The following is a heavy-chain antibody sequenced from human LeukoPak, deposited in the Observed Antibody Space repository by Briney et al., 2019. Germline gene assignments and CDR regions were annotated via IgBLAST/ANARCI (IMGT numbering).Heavy chain of an antibody. CDR1: GFTFDDYA. D-gene: IGHD3-22*01. CDR2: ISWNSGSI. Sequence: GGSLRLSCAASGFTFDDYAMHWVRHAPGKGLEWVSGISWNSGSICYADSVKGRFTISRDNAKNSLYLQMNSLRAEDTALYYCAKGHYYDSSGHSLWAFDIWGQGTMVTVSS. J-gene: IGHJ3*02. V-gene: IGHV3-9*01. CDR3: AKGHYYDSSGHSLWAFDI.